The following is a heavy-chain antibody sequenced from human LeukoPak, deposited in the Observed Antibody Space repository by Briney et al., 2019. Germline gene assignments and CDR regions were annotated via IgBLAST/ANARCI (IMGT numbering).Heavy chain of an antibody. D-gene: IGHD6-19*01. CDR3: ARAGIAVAGQAEYFQH. V-gene: IGHV1-8*01. J-gene: IGHJ1*01. Sequence: ASVKVSCKASGYTFTSYDINWVRQATGQGLEWMGWMNPNSGNTGYAQKFQGRITMTKNTSISTAYMELSSLRSEDAAVYYGARAGIAVAGQAEYFQHWGQGTLVTVSS. CDR1: GYTFTSYD. CDR2: MNPNSGNT.